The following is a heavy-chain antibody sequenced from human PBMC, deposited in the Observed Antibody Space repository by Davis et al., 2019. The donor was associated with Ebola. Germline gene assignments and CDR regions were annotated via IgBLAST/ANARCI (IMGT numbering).Heavy chain of an antibody. V-gene: IGHV4-34*01. J-gene: IGHJ4*02. CDR2: VNHSGST. Sequence: PSETLSLTCAVYGGSFSGYYWSWIRQPPGKGLEWIGEVNHSGSTNYNPSLKSRVTISVDTSKNQFSLKLSSVTAADTAVYYCARDFGNGVGYWGQGTLVTVSS. CDR3: ARDFGNGVGY. CDR1: GGSFSGYY. D-gene: IGHD3-3*01.